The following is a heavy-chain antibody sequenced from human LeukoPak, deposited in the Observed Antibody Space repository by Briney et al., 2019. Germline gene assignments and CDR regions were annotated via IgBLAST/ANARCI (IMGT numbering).Heavy chain of an antibody. CDR1: GYTFTSYG. D-gene: IGHD3-3*01. Sequence: ASVKVSCKASGYTFTSYGISWVRQPPGQELEWMGWISAYNGNTNYAQKLQGRVTMTTDTSTSTAYMELRSLRSDDTAVYYCARDRHYDFWSGYYGYWGQGTLVTVSS. J-gene: IGHJ4*02. V-gene: IGHV1-18*01. CDR2: ISAYNGNT. CDR3: ARDRHYDFWSGYYGY.